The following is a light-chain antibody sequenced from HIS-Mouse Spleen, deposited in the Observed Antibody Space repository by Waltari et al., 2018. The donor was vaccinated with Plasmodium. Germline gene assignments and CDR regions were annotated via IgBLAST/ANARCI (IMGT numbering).Light chain of an antibody. CDR1: QSVSSN. CDR2: GAS. J-gene: IGKJ3*01. V-gene: IGKV3-15*01. Sequence: EIVMTQSPATLSVSPGERATLPCRASQSVSSNLAWYQQKPGQAPRLLIYGASTRATGIPARFRGSGSGTEFTLTISSLQSEDFAVYYGQQYNNWSFTFGPGTKVDIK. CDR3: QQYNNWSFT.